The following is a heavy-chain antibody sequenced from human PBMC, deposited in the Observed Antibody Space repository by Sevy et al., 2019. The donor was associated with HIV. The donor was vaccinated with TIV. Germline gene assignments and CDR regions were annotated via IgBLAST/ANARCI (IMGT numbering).Heavy chain of an antibody. V-gene: IGHV3-11*01. Sequence: GGSLRLSCAASGFTFSDYYMSWIRQAPGKGLEWVSYISSSGSTIYYAHSVKGRFTISRDNAKNSLYLQMNSLRAEDTAVYYCARESARLYYGMDVWGQGTTVTVSS. D-gene: IGHD6-6*01. CDR2: ISSSGSTI. J-gene: IGHJ6*02. CDR3: ARESARLYYGMDV. CDR1: GFTFSDYY.